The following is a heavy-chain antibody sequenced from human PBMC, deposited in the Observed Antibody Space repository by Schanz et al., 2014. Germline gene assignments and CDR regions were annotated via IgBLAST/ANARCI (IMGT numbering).Heavy chain of an antibody. CDR3: LAPDYGMDV. CDR2: IKGKTNGGTA. CDR1: TSIFNHAW. V-gene: IGHV3-15*01. J-gene: IGHJ6*02. Sequence: EVQLVESGGGLVKPGGSLRLSCAASTSIFNHAWMSWVRQAPGKGLEWVGRIKGKTNGGTADYAAPMKGRFTSSRDNAKNSLCLQMTSLRAEYSAVYYCLAPDYGMDVWGQGTTVTVSS.